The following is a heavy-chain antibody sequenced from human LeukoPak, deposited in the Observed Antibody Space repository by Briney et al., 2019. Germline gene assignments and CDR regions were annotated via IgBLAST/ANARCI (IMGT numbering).Heavy chain of an antibody. CDR3: AKGSFPLTTVTSDY. CDR2: ISGSGGST. J-gene: IGHJ4*02. D-gene: IGHD4-17*01. Sequence: HPGGSLRLSCAASGFTFSSYAMSWVRQPPGKGLEWVSAISGSGGSTYYADSVKGRFTISRDNSKNTLYLQMNSLRAEDTAVYYCAKGSFPLTTVTSDYWGQGTLVTVSS. CDR1: GFTFSSYA. V-gene: IGHV3-23*01.